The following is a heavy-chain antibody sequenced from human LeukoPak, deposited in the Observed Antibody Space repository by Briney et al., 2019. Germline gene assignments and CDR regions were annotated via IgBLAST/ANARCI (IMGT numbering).Heavy chain of an antibody. CDR3: ASGYQRGYSGYDSY. Sequence: SVTVSCEASRYTFTGYYIHWVRPAPGQGLEGMGWINPKSGGTNYAQKFQGRVTMTRDTSISTAYMELSRLRVDDTAVYYCASGYQRGYSGYDSYWGQGTLVTVSS. CDR2: INPKSGGT. D-gene: IGHD5-12*01. J-gene: IGHJ4*02. V-gene: IGHV1-2*02. CDR1: RYTFTGYY.